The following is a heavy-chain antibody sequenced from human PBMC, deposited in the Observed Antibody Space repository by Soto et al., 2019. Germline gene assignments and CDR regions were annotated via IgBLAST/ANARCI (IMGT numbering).Heavy chain of an antibody. V-gene: IGHV3-23*01. CDR3: AGYGSGTESQDSPR. D-gene: IGHD3-10*01. CDR1: GFTFSSYA. J-gene: IGHJ4*02. CDR2: ISGSGGST. Sequence: GGSLRLSCAASGFTFSSYAMSWVRQAPGKGLEWVSAISGSGGSTYYADSVKGRFTISRDNSKNTLYLQMNSLRAEDTAVYYCAGYGSGTESQDSPRWGQGTLVTVSS.